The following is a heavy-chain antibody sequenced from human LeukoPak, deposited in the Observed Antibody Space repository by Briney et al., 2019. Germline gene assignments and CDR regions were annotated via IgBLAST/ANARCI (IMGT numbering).Heavy chain of an antibody. CDR2: INHSGST. D-gene: IGHD2-2*01. V-gene: IGHV4-34*01. Sequence: KPSETLSLTCAVYGGSFSAYSWSWIRQPPGKGLEWIGEINHSGSTNYNASLKSRLTISVDTSKNQFSLKLSSVTAADTAVYYCARAIRVVPAAPPPVDYFDYWGQGTLVTVSS. J-gene: IGHJ4*02. CDR3: ARAIRVVPAAPPPVDYFDY. CDR1: GGSFSAYS.